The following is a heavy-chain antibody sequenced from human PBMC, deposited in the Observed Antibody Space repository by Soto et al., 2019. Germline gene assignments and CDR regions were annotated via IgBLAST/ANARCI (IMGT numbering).Heavy chain of an antibody. V-gene: IGHV3-15*01. CDR2: IKSNDDGATT. D-gene: IGHD2-2*01. CDR3: AKDTVPVAPPWFDP. J-gene: IGHJ5*02. CDR1: GFTFTNAW. Sequence: GGSLRLSCVASGFTFTNAWMSWVRQAPGKGLEWVGRIKSNDDGATTDYATPVKGRFTISRDDSKNTLYLQMNSLKTEDTAVYYCAKDTVPVAPPWFDPWGQGTLVTVSS.